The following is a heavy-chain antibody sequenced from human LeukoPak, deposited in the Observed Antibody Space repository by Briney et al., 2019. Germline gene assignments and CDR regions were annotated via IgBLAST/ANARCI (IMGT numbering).Heavy chain of an antibody. CDR2: INSDGSST. CDR1: GFTFSSYW. D-gene: IGHD3-3*01. V-gene: IGHV3-74*01. CDR3: ARDPSEYYDFWSGSNDAFDI. Sequence: GGSLRLPCAASGFTFSSYWMHWVRQAPGKGLVWVSRINSDGSSTSYADSVKGRFTISRDNAKNTLYLQMNSLRAEDTAVYYCARDPSEYYDFWSGSNDAFDIWGQGTMVTVSS. J-gene: IGHJ3*02.